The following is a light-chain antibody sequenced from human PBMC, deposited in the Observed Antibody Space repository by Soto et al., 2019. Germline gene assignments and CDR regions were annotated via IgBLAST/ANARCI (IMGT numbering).Light chain of an antibody. CDR2: YAS. CDR3: QQSENLPRFI. V-gene: IGKV1-33*01. Sequence: DIQMTQSPSSLSASVGDRVTITCLASHDIGNYLNWYQQKPGKAPKLLIYYASNLETGVSSRFSGTGSGKDFTFTISSLQPEDIAKYFCQQSENLPRFILAPGTNVDIK. CDR1: HDIGNY. J-gene: IGKJ3*01.